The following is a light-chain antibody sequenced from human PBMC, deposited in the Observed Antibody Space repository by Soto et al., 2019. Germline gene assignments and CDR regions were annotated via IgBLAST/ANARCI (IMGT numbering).Light chain of an antibody. Sequence: QSVLTQPASVSGSPGQSITISCTGTSSDVGGYNYVSWYQQHPGKAPKLIIYDVSNRPSGVSDRFSGSKSGNTASLTISGLQAEDEADYYCSSYKSSSTYVLGTGTKVTV. CDR3: SSYKSSSTYV. J-gene: IGLJ1*01. CDR1: SSDVGGYNY. V-gene: IGLV2-14*03. CDR2: DVS.